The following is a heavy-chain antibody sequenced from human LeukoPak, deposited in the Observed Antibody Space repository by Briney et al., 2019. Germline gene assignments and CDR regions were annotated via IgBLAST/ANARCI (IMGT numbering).Heavy chain of an antibody. CDR1: GGSVSSGSYY. Sequence: SETLSLTCTVSGGSVSSGSYYWSWIRQPPGKGLEWIGYIYYSGSTNYNPSLKSRVTISVDTSKNQFSLKLSSVTAADTAVYYCARESVTTNTYYYGMDVWGQGTTVTVSS. J-gene: IGHJ6*02. CDR3: ARESVTTNTYYYGMDV. V-gene: IGHV4-61*01. D-gene: IGHD4-17*01. CDR2: IYYSGST.